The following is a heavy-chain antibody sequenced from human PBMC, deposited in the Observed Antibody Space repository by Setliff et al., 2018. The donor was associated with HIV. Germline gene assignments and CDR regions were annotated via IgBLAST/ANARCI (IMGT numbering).Heavy chain of an antibody. Sequence: SETLSLTCAVSGGSISSDNWWTWVRQTPGKGLEWIGEIYHSEYTNYNPSLKSRVSMSVDKSTNQFSVKLTSVTAADTAVYYCARGHCSGTNCYGVDYYGMDGWGQGTTGTSP. CDR3: ARGHCSGTNCYGVDYYGMDG. CDR2: IYHSEYT. CDR1: GGSISSDNW. V-gene: IGHV4-4*02. D-gene: IGHD2-2*01. J-gene: IGHJ6*02.